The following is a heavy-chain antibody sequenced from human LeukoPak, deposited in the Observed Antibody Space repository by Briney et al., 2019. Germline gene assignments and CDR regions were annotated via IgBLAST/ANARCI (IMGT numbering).Heavy chain of an antibody. CDR3: ARDLSVTGTTSAFDI. CDR2: ISAYNGNT. CDR1: GYTFTSYV. V-gene: IGHV1-18*01. D-gene: IGHD1-7*01. Sequence: GASVKLSCKASGYTFTSYVNSWVRKAPGQGHEGMRWISAYNGNTNYAQKLQGRVTMTTDTSTSTAYMELRSLRSDDTAVYYCARDLSVTGTTSAFDIWGQGTMVTVSS. J-gene: IGHJ3*02.